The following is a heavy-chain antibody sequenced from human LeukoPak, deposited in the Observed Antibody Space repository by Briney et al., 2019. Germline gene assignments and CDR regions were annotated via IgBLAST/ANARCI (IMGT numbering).Heavy chain of an antibody. CDR3: ARVDILRYFDWLLYPLGWFDP. Sequence: SETLSRTCAVYGGSFSGYYWSWIRQPPGNGLEWIGEINHSGSTNYNPSLKSRVTISVDTSKNPFSLKLSSVTAADTAVYYCARVDILRYFDWLLYPLGWFDPWGQGTLVTVSS. V-gene: IGHV4-34*01. CDR2: INHSGST. D-gene: IGHD3-9*01. CDR1: GGSFSGYY. J-gene: IGHJ5*02.